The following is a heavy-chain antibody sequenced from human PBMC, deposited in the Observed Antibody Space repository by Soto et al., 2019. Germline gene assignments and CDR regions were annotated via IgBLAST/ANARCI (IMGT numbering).Heavy chain of an antibody. V-gene: IGHV3-30*18. J-gene: IGHJ6*02. D-gene: IGHD2-15*01. CDR3: AKGGGGNYLTYYYYYVMDV. CDR2: ISYDGNNK. Sequence: QVQLVESGGGVVQPGRSLRLSCAASGFTFSNNGIHWVRQAPGKGLEWVAVISYDGNNKYYADSVKGRLTISRDNSKNTVYLQMNNLRAEDTAMYYCAKGGGGNYLTYYYYYVMDVWGQGTTVTVSS. CDR1: GFTFSNNG.